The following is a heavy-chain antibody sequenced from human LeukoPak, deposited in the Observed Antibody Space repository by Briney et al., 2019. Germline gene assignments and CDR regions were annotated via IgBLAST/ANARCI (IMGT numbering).Heavy chain of an antibody. CDR1: GGSFSGYF. CDR2: INHSGSS. CDR3: ARGSRYYYDSSGSLYWHFDL. V-gene: IGHV4-34*01. D-gene: IGHD3-22*01. J-gene: IGHJ2*01. Sequence: SETLSLTCAVYGGSFSGYFWSWIRQPPGKGLEWIGEINHSGSSNYNPSLKSRVTISVDTSKNQFSLKLSSVTAADTAMYYCARGSRYYYDSSGSLYWHFDLWGRGTLVTVSS.